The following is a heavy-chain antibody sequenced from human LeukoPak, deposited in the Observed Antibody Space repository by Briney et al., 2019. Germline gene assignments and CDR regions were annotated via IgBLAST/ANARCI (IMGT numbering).Heavy chain of an antibody. D-gene: IGHD5-24*01. J-gene: IGHJ4*02. V-gene: IGHV1-46*01. CDR1: GYTFTSYY. CDR3: ARVGEMATIGGKFDY. Sequence: ASVKVSCKASGYTFTSYYMHWVRQAPGQGLEWMGIINPSGGSTSYAQKFQGRVTMTMDTSTSTVYMELSSLRSEDTAVYYCARVGEMATIGGKFDYWGQGTLVTVSS. CDR2: INPSGGST.